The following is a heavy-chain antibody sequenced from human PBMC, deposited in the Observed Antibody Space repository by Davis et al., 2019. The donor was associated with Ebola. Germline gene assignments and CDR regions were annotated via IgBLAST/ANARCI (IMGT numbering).Heavy chain of an antibody. Sequence: PSETLSLTCTVSGGSISSSSYYWGWIRQPPGKGLEWIGSIYYSGSTYYNPSLKSRVTISVDTSKNQFSLKLSSVTAADTAVYYCARRIQQLVLWYFDYWGQGTLVTVSS. J-gene: IGHJ4*02. CDR2: IYYSGST. CDR1: GGSISSSSYY. CDR3: ARRIQQLVLWYFDY. V-gene: IGHV4-39*01. D-gene: IGHD6-13*01.